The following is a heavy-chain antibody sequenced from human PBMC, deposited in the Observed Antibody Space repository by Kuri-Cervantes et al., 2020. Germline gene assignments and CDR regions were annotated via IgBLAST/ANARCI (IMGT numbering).Heavy chain of an antibody. V-gene: IGHV4-59*01. J-gene: IGHJ4*02. Sequence: ESLKISCTVSGGSISSYYWSWIRQPPGKGLEWIGYIYYSGSTNYNPSLKSRVTISVDASKNQFSLKLSSVTAADTAVYYCARDPGYSSGWWGYFDYWGQGTLVTVSS. D-gene: IGHD6-19*01. CDR3: ARDPGYSSGWWGYFDY. CDR2: IYYSGST. CDR1: GGSISSYY.